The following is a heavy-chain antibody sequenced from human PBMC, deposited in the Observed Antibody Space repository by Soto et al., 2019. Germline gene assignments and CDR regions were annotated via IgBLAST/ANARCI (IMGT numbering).Heavy chain of an antibody. Sequence: QVPLVQSGAEVKKPGSSVKVSCKASGGTFSSYTISWVRQAPGQGLEWMGRIIPILGIANYAQKFQGRVTITADKSTSTAYMELSSLRSEDTAVYYCARGGEGYCSGGSCYPNVDYWGQGTLVTVSS. V-gene: IGHV1-69*02. CDR1: GGTFSSYT. CDR2: IIPILGIA. CDR3: ARGGEGYCSGGSCYPNVDY. D-gene: IGHD2-15*01. J-gene: IGHJ4*02.